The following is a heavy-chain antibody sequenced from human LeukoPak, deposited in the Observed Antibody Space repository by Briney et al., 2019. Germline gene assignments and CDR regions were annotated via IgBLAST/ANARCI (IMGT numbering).Heavy chain of an antibody. V-gene: IGHV3-48*03. CDR3: ARARYFDWLA. CDR2: ISSSGSTI. CDR1: GFTFSSYE. J-gene: IGHJ4*02. Sequence: GGSLRLSCAASGFTFSSYEMNWVRQAPGKGLEWVSYISSSGSTIYYADSVKGRFTISRDNAKNSLYLQMNSLRAEDTAVYYCARARYFDWLAWGQGTLVTVS. D-gene: IGHD3-9*01.